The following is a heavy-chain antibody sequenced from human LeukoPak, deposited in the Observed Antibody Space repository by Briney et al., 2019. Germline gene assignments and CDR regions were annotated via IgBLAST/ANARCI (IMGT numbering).Heavy chain of an antibody. Sequence: SVKVSCKASGGTVNSYAISWVRQAPGQGLEWMGGIIPIFGTANYAQKFQGRVTITTDESTSTAYMELSSLRSEDTAVYYCASGIVATTHDAFDIWGQGTMVTVSS. CDR2: IIPIFGTA. CDR3: ASGIVATTHDAFDI. CDR1: GGTVNSYA. D-gene: IGHD5-12*01. V-gene: IGHV1-69*05. J-gene: IGHJ3*02.